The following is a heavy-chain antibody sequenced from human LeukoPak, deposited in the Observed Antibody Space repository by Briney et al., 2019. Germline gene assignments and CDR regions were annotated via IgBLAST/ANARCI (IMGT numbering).Heavy chain of an antibody. D-gene: IGHD6-13*01. J-gene: IGHJ1*01. CDR2: ISSNGGST. CDR3: ARGPHSSSWYSYFQH. V-gene: IGHV3-64*01. CDR1: GFTFSSYA. Sequence: GGSLRLSCAASGFTFSSYAMSWVRQAPGKGLEYVSAISSNGGSTYYANSVKGRFTISRDNSKNTLYLQMGSLRAEDMAVYYCARGPHSSSWYSYFQHWGQGTLVTVSS.